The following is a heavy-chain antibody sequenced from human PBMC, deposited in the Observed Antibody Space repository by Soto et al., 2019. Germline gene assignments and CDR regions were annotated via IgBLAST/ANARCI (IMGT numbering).Heavy chain of an antibody. Sequence: SETLSLTCAVYGGSSSGYFWSWIRQPPGKGLEWIGEINHSGSTNYNPSLKSRVTISVDTSKNQFSLKLSSVTAADTAVYYCATYCSSTSCHLNAFDIWGQGTMVTVSS. J-gene: IGHJ3*02. CDR2: INHSGST. D-gene: IGHD2-2*01. V-gene: IGHV4-34*01. CDR3: ATYCSSTSCHLNAFDI. CDR1: GGSSSGYF.